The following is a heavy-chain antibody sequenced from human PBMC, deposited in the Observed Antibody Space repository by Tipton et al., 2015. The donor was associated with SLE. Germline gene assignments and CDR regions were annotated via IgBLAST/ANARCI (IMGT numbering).Heavy chain of an antibody. CDR1: GGSISSYY. J-gene: IGHJ6*03. CDR2: IYYSGST. CDR3: ARGYYYYMDV. Sequence: TLSLTCTVSGGSISSYYWSWIRQPPGKGLEWIGDIYYSGSTNYNPSLKSRVTISIDTSKNHFSLKVNSVTAADTAVCYCARGYYYYMDVWGKGTTVTVSS. V-gene: IGHV4-59*01.